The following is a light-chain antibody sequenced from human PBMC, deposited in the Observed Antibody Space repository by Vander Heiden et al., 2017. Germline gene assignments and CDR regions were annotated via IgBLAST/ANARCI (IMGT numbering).Light chain of an antibody. J-gene: IGKJ2*01. CDR3: QQYYAAPQT. Sequence: DIVMTQSPDSLAVSLGERATINCKSSQSILFSDNNENYLAWYQQKPGQPPKLLIYWASTRESGVPDRFSGSGSGTDFTLTISSLQAEDGAVYYCQQYYAAPQTFGQGTKLEIK. CDR1: QSILFSDNNENY. V-gene: IGKV4-1*01. CDR2: WAS.